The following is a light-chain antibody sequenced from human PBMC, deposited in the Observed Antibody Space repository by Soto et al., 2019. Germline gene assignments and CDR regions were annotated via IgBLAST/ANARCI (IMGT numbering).Light chain of an antibody. CDR2: DAS. V-gene: IGKV3-15*01. J-gene: IGKJ4*01. Sequence: EIVMTQSPATLSVSPGEGATLSCKASQNVYNNLAWYQQRPGQPPRLLIYDASTRATGISARFSGSGYGTEFTLAISSLQCEDFAVYFCQQFRNWPLTFGGGTKVEIK. CDR3: QQFRNWPLT. CDR1: QNVYNN.